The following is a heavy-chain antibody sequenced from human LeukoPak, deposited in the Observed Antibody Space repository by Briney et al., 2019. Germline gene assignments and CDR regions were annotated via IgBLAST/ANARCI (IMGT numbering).Heavy chain of an antibody. V-gene: IGHV4-34*01. CDR3: ARAFSGSGSYYSEMLYYYYYMDV. D-gene: IGHD3-10*01. CDR2: INHSGST. Sequence: SETLSLTCAVYGGSFSGYYWSWIRQPPGKGLEWIGEINHSGSTNYNPSLKSRVTMSVDTSKNQISLKLNSVTAADTAVYYCARAFSGSGSYYSEMLYYYYYMDVWGKGTTVTVSS. J-gene: IGHJ6*03. CDR1: GGSFSGYY.